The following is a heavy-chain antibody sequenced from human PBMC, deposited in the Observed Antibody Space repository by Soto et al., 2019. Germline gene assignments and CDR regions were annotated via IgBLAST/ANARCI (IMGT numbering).Heavy chain of an antibody. J-gene: IGHJ5*02. Sequence: GASVKVSCKASGGTFSSYAISWVRQAPGQGLEWMGGIIPIFGTANYAQKFQGRVTITADKSTSTAYMELSSLRSEDTAVYYCARGGVSSSRFPIHNWFDPWGQGTLVTVSS. D-gene: IGHD6-6*01. CDR3: ARGGVSSSRFPIHNWFDP. V-gene: IGHV1-69*06. CDR1: GGTFSSYA. CDR2: IIPIFGTA.